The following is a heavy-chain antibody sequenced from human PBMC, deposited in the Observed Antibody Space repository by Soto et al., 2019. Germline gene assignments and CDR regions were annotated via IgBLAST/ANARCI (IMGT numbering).Heavy chain of an antibody. CDR3: AQPYNSGWHLYYFDY. V-gene: IGHV3-30*18. Sequence: QVQLVESGGGVVQPGRSLRLSCAASGFTFSSYGMHWVRQAPGKGLEWVAVISYDGSNKYYADSVKGRFTISRDNSKNTLYLQMNSLRAEDTAVYYCAQPYNSGWHLYYFDYWGQGTLVTVSS. D-gene: IGHD6-19*01. CDR2: ISYDGSNK. CDR1: GFTFSSYG. J-gene: IGHJ4*02.